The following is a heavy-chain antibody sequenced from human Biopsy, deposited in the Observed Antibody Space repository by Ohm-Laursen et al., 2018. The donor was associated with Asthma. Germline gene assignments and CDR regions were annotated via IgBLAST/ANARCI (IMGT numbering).Heavy chain of an antibody. J-gene: IGHJ4*02. CDR1: GGTFNTYV. D-gene: IGHD2-15*01. CDR3: ARKAGSCISWNCYSLDF. Sequence: SVKVSCKSLGGTFNTYVIGWVRQAPGQGLEWMGGINSVLGTTTYPQKFQDRVTITADDSTSTVYMELSSLRSEDTAVYYCARKAGSCISWNCYSLDFWGQGTLVTVSS. CDR2: INSVLGTT. V-gene: IGHV1-69*13.